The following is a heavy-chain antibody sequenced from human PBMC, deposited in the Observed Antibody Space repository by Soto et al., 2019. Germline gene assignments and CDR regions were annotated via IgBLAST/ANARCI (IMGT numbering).Heavy chain of an antibody. CDR3: ARGRTYYYDSSGYYYLFYWFDP. J-gene: IGHJ5*02. CDR2: INHSGST. Sequence: PSETLSLTCAVYGGAFSGYYCIFIRQPPLKWLEWIVEINHSGSTNYNPSLKSRVTISVDTSKNQFSLKLSPVTAADTAVYYCARGRTYYYDSSGYYYLFYWFDPWGQGTLVTVSS. D-gene: IGHD3-22*01. V-gene: IGHV4-34*01. CDR1: GGAFSGYY.